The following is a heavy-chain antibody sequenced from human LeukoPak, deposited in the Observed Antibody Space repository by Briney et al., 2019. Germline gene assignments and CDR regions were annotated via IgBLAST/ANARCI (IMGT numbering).Heavy chain of an antibody. D-gene: IGHD7-27*01. CDR2: ISWNSGSI. CDR3: AKDNLGISGSRAFDI. Sequence: GGSLRLSCAASGFTFDDYAMHWVRHAPGKGLEWVSGISWNSGSIGYADSVKGRFTISRDNAKNSLYLQMNSLRAEDTALYYCAKDNLGISGSRAFDIWGQGTMVTVSS. J-gene: IGHJ3*02. CDR1: GFTFDDYA. V-gene: IGHV3-9*01.